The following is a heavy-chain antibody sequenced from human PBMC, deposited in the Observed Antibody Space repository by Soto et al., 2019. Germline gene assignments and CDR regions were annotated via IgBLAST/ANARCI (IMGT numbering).Heavy chain of an antibody. J-gene: IGHJ4*02. CDR3: TSYDNRGYFSLNY. D-gene: IGHD3-22*01. CDR1: GFTFSASA. Sequence: EVQLVESGGGLVQPGSSLRLSCAASGFTFSASAIHWVRQASGKGLEWVGRVRTKNNTYATTYAASVTGRFTISRDDSRNTAFLHMSSLKTEDTAIYYRTSYDNRGYFSLNYWGQGTLVTVSS. CDR2: VRTKNNTYAT. V-gene: IGHV3-73*02.